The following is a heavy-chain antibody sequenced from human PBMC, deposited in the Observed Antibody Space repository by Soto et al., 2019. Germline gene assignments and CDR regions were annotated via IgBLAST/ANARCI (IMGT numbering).Heavy chain of an antibody. J-gene: IGHJ4*02. V-gene: IGHV1-46*01. CDR3: ARAVSRNTAPIDY. D-gene: IGHD4-17*01. CDR1: GYTFTTYY. Sequence: QVQLVQSGAEVKNPGASVKVSCKASGYTFTTYYMHWLRQARGQGLEWMGIITPIDGSTRYDQKFQDRVTMTRDTSTSTVYMELSSMRSEDTAVSYCARAVSRNTAPIDYWGQGTLVTVSS. CDR2: ITPIDGST.